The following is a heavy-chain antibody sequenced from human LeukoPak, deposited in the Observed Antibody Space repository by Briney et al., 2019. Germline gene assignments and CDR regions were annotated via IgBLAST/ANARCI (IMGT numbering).Heavy chain of an antibody. CDR2: ISYDGSNK. CDR3: AKAVLWFGELMDY. V-gene: IGHV3-30-3*01. Sequence: GRSLRLSCAASGFTFSSYAMHWVRQAPGKGLEWVAVISYDGSNKYYADSVKGRFTISRDNSKNTLYLQMNSLRAGDTAVYYCAKAVLWFGELMDYWGQGTLVTVSS. CDR1: GFTFSSYA. J-gene: IGHJ4*02. D-gene: IGHD3-10*01.